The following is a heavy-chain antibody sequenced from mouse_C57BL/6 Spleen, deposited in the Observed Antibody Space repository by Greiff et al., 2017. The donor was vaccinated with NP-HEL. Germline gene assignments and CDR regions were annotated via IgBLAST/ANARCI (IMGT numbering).Heavy chain of an antibody. D-gene: IGHD1-1*01. V-gene: IGHV5-6*01. CDR3: ARQGHYGSSPWFAY. Sequence: EVKVVESGGDLVKPGGSLKLSCAASGFTFTSYGMSWVRQTPDKRLEWVAAISSGGSYTYYPDSVKGRFTISRDNAKNTLYLQMSSLKSEDTAMYYCARQGHYGSSPWFAYWGQGTLVTVSA. CDR1: GFTFTSYG. J-gene: IGHJ3*01. CDR2: ISSGGSYT.